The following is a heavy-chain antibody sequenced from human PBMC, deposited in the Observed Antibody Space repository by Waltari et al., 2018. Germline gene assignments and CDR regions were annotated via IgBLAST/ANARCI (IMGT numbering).Heavy chain of an antibody. J-gene: IGHJ4*02. CDR2: INPSNGHT. Sequence: QVQLVQSGPEVKNPGASVKVSCKASGYPFSNYGISWVRQAPGQGFQWMGWINPSNGHTDYIQQFQGRLTMTTDTSTSTAYMELRSLRSDDTAVYYCSRVGLYTTSWNGRASDHWGQGTRVTVSS. D-gene: IGHD1-1*01. V-gene: IGHV1-18*01. CDR3: SRVGLYTTSWNGRASDH. CDR1: GYPFSNYG.